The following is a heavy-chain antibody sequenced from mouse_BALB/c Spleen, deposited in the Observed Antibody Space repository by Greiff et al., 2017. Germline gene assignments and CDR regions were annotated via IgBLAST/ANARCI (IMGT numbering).Heavy chain of an antibody. V-gene: IGHV14-3*02. Sequence: EVQLQQSGAELVKPGASVKLSCTASGFNIKDFYMHWVKQRPEQGLEWIGRIDPGNGNTNYDAKFQGKSTITADTSSNTAYLQLISLTSEDTAVYYCSSFYGCVDSGGWGQGTTVTVSS. D-gene: IGHD2-2*01. CDR2: IDPGNGNT. J-gene: IGHJ4*01. CDR3: SSFYGCVDSGG. CDR1: GFNIKDFY.